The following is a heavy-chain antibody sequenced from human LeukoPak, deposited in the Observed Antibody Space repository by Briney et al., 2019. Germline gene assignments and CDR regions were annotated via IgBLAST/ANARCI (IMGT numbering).Heavy chain of an antibody. CDR2: IYHSGTT. CDR3: ARGSDFGDY. CDR1: RASISTYY. V-gene: IGHV4-59*01. J-gene: IGHJ4*02. Sequence: SETLSLTCTVSRASISTYYWSWIRQPPGKGLEWIGYIYHSGTTNYNPSLKGRVTMSVDTSKNQFSLRLSSVTAADTAVYYCARGSDFGDYWGQGTLVTVSS. D-gene: IGHD4-17*01.